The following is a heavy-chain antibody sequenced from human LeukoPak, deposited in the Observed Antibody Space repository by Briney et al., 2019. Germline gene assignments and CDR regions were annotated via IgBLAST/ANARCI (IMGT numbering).Heavy chain of an antibody. V-gene: IGHV3-21*01. CDR2: ISSSSSYI. CDR1: GFTFSSYS. J-gene: IGHJ4*02. D-gene: IGHD6-25*01. CDR3: ASESPTIAAFDY. Sequence: ETGESLRRSCAASGFTFSSYSMNGVRQAPGKGLEWVSSISSSSSYIYYADSVKGRFTISRDNAKNSLYLQMNSLRAEDTAVYYCASESPTIAAFDYWGQGTLVTASS.